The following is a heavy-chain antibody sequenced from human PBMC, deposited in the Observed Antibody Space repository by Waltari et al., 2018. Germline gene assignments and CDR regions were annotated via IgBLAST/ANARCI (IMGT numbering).Heavy chain of an antibody. J-gene: IGHJ6*03. CDR1: GGTFSSYA. CDR3: ARSYNWNYVGYYYYYMDV. D-gene: IGHD1-7*01. V-gene: IGHV1-69*12. CDR2: IIPIFGTA. Sequence: QVQLVQSGAEVKKPGSSVKVSCKASGGTFSSYAISWVRQAPGRGLEWMGGIIPIFGTANYAQKFQGRVTITADESTSTAYMELSSLRSEDTAVYYCARSYNWNYVGYYYYYMDVWGKGTTVTISS.